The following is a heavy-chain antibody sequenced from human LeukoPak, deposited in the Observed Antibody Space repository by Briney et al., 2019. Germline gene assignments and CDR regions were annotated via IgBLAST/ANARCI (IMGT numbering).Heavy chain of an antibody. CDR2: ISGSGGST. CDR1: GFTFSSYA. Sequence: GGSLRLSCAASGFTFSSYAMSWVRQAPGKGLEWVSAISGSGGSTYYADSVKGRFTISRDNSKNTLYLQMNSLRAEDMAVYYCAKPGTVAGTFYGMDVWGQGTTVTVSS. D-gene: IGHD6-19*01. CDR3: AKPGTVAGTFYGMDV. V-gene: IGHV3-23*01. J-gene: IGHJ6*02.